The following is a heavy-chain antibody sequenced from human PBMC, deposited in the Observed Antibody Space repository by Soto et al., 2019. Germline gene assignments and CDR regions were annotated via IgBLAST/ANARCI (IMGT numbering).Heavy chain of an antibody. D-gene: IGHD1-26*01. V-gene: IGHV3-23*01. Sequence: EVQLLESGGGLVQPGGSLRLSCAASGFTFNNYAMSWVRQAPDKGLEWVSAISGRGGSTYYADSVKGRFTVSRDNARNSLFLQMKLLRGEDTALYYCVKGRGSFLVHFGLDVWGQGTTVTVSS. CDR2: ISGRGGST. CDR1: GFTFNNYA. J-gene: IGHJ6*02. CDR3: VKGRGSFLVHFGLDV.